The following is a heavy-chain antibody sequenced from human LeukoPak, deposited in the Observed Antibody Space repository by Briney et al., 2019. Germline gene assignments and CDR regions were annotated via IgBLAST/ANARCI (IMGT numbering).Heavy chain of an antibody. CDR2: IYPGDSDT. J-gene: IGHJ3*02. CDR1: GYSFTTYW. CDR3: ARWSGSTGWYGAFDI. D-gene: IGHD6-19*01. V-gene: IGHV5-51*01. Sequence: GESLKISCKGSGYSFTTYWIGWVRQMPGKGLEWVGIIYPGDSDTRYSPSFQVQVTISADKSTSTAYLQWCSLKASDTAMYFCARWSGSTGWYGAFDIWGPGTMVTVSS.